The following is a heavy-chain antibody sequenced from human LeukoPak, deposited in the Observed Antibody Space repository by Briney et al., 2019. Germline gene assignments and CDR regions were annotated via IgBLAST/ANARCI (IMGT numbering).Heavy chain of an antibody. D-gene: IGHD3-10*01. V-gene: IGHV4-39*01. CDR2: IYYSGST. CDR3: ASFYGSGSYYPLDY. CDR1: GGSISSRSFY. J-gene: IGHJ4*02. Sequence: PLETLSLTCTVSGGSISSRSFYWGWIRQPPGKGLEWIGSIYYSGSTYYNPSLKSRVTISVDTSKNQFSLKLRSVTAADTAVYYCASFYGSGSYYPLDYWGQGTLVTVSS.